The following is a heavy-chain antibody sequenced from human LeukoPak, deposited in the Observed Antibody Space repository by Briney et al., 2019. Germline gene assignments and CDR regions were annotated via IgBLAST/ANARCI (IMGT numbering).Heavy chain of an antibody. CDR3: ARDLDVLVIPAPIKSH. CDR2: INTDGSST. J-gene: IGHJ4*02. D-gene: IGHD2-2*03. CDR1: GFTFSNYW. Sequence: PGGSLRLSCAASGFTFSNYWMHWVRQAPGKGLEWVSRINTDGSSTDYADSVKGRFTISRDNARNTLYLQMNSLRAEDTAVYYCARDLDVLVIPAPIKSHWGQGTLVTVSS. V-gene: IGHV3-74*01.